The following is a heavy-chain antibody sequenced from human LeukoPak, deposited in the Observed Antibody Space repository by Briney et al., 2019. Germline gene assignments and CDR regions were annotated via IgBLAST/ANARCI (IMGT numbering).Heavy chain of an antibody. CDR1: GFTFSSYG. Sequence: GSLRLSCAASGFTFSSYGMHWIRQPPGKGLEWIGEINHSGSTNYNPSLKSRVTISVDTSKNQFSLKLSSVTAADTAVYYCARDARDGSGTYLRIFDRWGQGTLVTVSS. CDR2: INHSGST. CDR3: ARDARDGSGTYLRIFDR. D-gene: IGHD3-22*01. J-gene: IGHJ5*02. V-gene: IGHV4-34*01.